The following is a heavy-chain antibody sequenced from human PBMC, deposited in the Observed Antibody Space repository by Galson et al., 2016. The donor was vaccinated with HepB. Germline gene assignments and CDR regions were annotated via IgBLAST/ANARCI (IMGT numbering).Heavy chain of an antibody. J-gene: IGHJ3*02. V-gene: IGHV5-51*01. D-gene: IGHD2-15*01. Sequence: QSGAEVKEAGEPLKISCMASGSSLTTYWIGWVRQMPGRGLEWMGIVNPRDSDTRYSPSFQGQVTIAADKSITTAYLQWSSLKASDTAMYYCARLPGYCRGGSCSDALDIWGQGTMVTVSS. CDR3: ARLPGYCRGGSCSDALDI. CDR2: VNPRDSDT. CDR1: GSSLTTYW.